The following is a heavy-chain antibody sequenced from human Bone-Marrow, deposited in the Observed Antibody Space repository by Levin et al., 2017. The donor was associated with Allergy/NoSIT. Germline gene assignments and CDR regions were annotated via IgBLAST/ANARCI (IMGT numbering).Heavy chain of an antibody. CDR2: IFSNDEE. Sequence: KVSGPTLVKPTETLTLTCTVSGFSLRNRRMGVSWIRQPPGKALEWLAHIFSNDEESYSTSLRSRLTISKDTSKSQAVLTMTNMNPVDTATYYGARIRGLGLFDEWGPGTLVTVSS. CDR3: ARIRGLGLFDE. V-gene: IGHV2-26*01. J-gene: IGHJ4*02. D-gene: IGHD6-19*01. CDR1: GFSLRNRRMG.